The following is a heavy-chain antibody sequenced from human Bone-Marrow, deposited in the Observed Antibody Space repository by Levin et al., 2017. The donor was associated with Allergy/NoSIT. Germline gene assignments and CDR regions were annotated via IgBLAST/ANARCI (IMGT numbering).Heavy chain of an antibody. D-gene: IGHD6-13*01. CDR1: GDSISRFY. CDR2: GYYSGST. Sequence: GSLRLSCTVSGDSISRFYWSWIRQPPGGGLEWIGNGYYSGSTNYNPSLKSRVTILVDTSKNQLSLKLSSVTAADTAVYYCARATRSSLIYYFDYWGQGTLVTVSS. CDR3: ARATRSSLIYYFDY. V-gene: IGHV4-59*01. J-gene: IGHJ4*02.